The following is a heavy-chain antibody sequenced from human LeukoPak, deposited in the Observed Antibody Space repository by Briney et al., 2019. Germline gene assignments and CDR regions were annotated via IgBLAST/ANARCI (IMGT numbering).Heavy chain of an antibody. CDR2: ISSSSSYI. D-gene: IGHD6-19*01. CDR3: ARAIAVAGEYFQH. J-gene: IGHJ1*01. Sequence: GGSLRLSCAASGITFSNYAMIWVRQAPGKGLEWVSSISSSSSYIYYADSVKGRFTISRDNAKNSLYLQMNSLRAEDTAVYYCARAIAVAGEYFQHWGQGTLVTVSS. CDR1: GITFSNYA. V-gene: IGHV3-21*01.